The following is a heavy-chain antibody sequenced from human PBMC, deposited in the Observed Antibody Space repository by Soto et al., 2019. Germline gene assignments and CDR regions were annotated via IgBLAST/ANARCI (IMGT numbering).Heavy chain of an antibody. CDR1: GFLFSDYA. J-gene: IGHJ3*02. CDR3: AKDGVDHNSGADPFDT. Sequence: PGGSLRLSCAASGFLFSDYAMSWVRQSPGKGLEWVACMGVANGDTYYTESVRGRFAISRDNSKSTLFLQLSSLRAEDTAVYFWAKDGVDHNSGADPFDTWGQGTLVTVSS. CDR2: MGVANGDT. D-gene: IGHD7-27*01. V-gene: IGHV3-23*01.